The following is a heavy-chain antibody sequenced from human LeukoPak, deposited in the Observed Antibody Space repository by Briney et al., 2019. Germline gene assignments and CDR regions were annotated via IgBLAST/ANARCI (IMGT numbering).Heavy chain of an antibody. D-gene: IGHD3-10*01. J-gene: IGHJ6*02. CDR2: TSNYNGNT. Sequence: GASVKVSCKASGYTFTSYAMHWVRQAPGQRLEWMGWTSNYNGNTKYSEKFQGRVTITRDTSANIVYMELNSLRSQDTGVYYCARDEVDYYGMDVWGQGTTITVSS. V-gene: IGHV1-3*04. CDR3: ARDEVDYYGMDV. CDR1: GYTFTSYA.